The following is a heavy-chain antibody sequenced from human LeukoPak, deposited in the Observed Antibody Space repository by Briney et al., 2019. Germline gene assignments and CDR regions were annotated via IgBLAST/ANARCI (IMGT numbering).Heavy chain of an antibody. V-gene: IGHV3-7*03. Sequence: GGSLRLSCAASGFTLSRYWMSWVRQAPGKGLEWVANIKEDGSEKYYVDSVKGRFTISRDNAQNSVYLHMNSLTAEDTALYYCARDWVAGVPFDAFDIWGQGTMVSVPS. CDR3: ARDWVAGVPFDAFDI. D-gene: IGHD3-10*01. J-gene: IGHJ3*02. CDR1: GFTLSRYW. CDR2: IKEDGSEK.